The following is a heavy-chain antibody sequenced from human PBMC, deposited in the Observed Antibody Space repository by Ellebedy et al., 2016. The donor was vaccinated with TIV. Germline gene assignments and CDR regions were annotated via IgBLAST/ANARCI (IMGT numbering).Heavy chain of an antibody. D-gene: IGHD6-13*01. CDR3: ARTSGYSGNWGLDL. V-gene: IGHV5-51*01. J-gene: IGHJ5*02. CDR2: ILPANSDI. Sequence: GESLKISCQVFGYSFTSYWVGWVRQMPGKGLEWMGIILPANSDIRYSPSFEGQVTISAVKSISTAYLQWSSLKASDTAIYYCARTSGYSGNWGLDLWGQGTLVTVSS. CDR1: GYSFTSYW.